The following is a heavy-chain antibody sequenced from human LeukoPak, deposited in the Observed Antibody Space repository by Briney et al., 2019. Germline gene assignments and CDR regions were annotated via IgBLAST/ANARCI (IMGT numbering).Heavy chain of an antibody. CDR2: INAGNGNI. CDR3: AAIYYDSLRRGDYFDY. V-gene: IGHV1-3*01. Sequence: ASVKVSCKASGYTFTSYAMHWVRQAPGQRLEWMGWINAGNGNIKYSQKFQGRVTITRDTSASTAYMELSSLRSEDTAVYYCAAIYYDSLRRGDYFDYWGQGTLVTVSS. J-gene: IGHJ4*02. CDR1: GYTFTSYA. D-gene: IGHD3-22*01.